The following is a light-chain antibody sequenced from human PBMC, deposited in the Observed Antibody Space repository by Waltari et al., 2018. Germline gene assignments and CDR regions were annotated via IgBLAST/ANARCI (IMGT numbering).Light chain of an antibody. J-gene: IGKJ2*01. CDR2: DTS. Sequence: EILLTQSPGTLSLSPGERATLSCRASQSISRALAWYQQKPCQAPRLLIFDTSKRATGIPDRFSGSGSGTDFSLTISRLEPEDFAVYYCQHYVRLPATFGQGTKVEIK. V-gene: IGKV3-20*01. CDR3: QHYVRLPAT. CDR1: QSISRAL.